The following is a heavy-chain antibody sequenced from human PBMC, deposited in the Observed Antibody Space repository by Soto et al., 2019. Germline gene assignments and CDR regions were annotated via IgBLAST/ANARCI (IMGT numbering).Heavy chain of an antibody. D-gene: IGHD2-15*01. CDR1: GGSISSYY. V-gene: IGHV4-59*01. J-gene: IGHJ6*02. Sequence: TLSLTCTVSGGSISSYYWSWIRQPPGKGLEWIGYIYYSGSTNYNPSLKSRVTISVDTSKNQFSLKLSSVTAADTAVYYCARARPPDIVVVVPRPGYYGMDVWGQGTTVTVSS. CDR2: IYYSGST. CDR3: ARARPPDIVVVVPRPGYYGMDV.